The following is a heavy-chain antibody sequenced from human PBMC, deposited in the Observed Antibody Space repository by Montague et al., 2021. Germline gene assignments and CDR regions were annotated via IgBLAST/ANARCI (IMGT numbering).Heavy chain of an antibody. V-gene: IGHV4-4*02. CDR1: GGSISSINW. CDR3: ARGNGYCNITSCSPLTY. CDR2: ILHTGST. D-gene: IGHD2-2*03. Sequence: SETLSLTCAVSGGSISSINWWSWVRQPPGKGLEWIGEILHTGSTNNNPSLKSRVTISVDKSKNQFSLKLSSVTAADTAVYYCARGNGYCNITSCSPLTYWGQGTLVTVSS. J-gene: IGHJ4*02.